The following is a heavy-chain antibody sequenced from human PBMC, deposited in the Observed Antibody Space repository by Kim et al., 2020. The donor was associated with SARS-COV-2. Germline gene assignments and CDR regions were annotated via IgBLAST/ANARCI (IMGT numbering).Heavy chain of an antibody. CDR3: AKRPPRSDTGNWYYF. Sequence: GGSLRLSCAASGFTFSSYGMTWVRQAPGKGLEWVSTIFPSGSRTFYADSVKGRFTVSRDNSKDTVYLQMNSLRAEDTAVYYCAKRPPRSDTGNWYYF. CDR1: GFTFSSYG. V-gene: IGHV3-23*01. J-gene: IGHJ4*01. CDR2: IFPSGSRT. D-gene: IGHD1-1*01.